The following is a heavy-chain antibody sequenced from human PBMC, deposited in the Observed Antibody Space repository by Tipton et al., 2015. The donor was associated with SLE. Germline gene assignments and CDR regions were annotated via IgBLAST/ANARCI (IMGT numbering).Heavy chain of an antibody. CDR1: GVPISSGEYY. D-gene: IGHD6-19*01. CDR2: IYHSGNT. V-gene: IGHV4-61*03. Sequence: TLSLTCTVSGVPISSGEYYWSWIRQPPGKGLEWIGYIYHSGNTDYNPSLKSRVTISVDTSKNHFSLKLSSVTAADTAVYYCARGGSQWLAAYFHHWGQGTLVTVSS. J-gene: IGHJ1*01. CDR3: ARGGSQWLAAYFHH.